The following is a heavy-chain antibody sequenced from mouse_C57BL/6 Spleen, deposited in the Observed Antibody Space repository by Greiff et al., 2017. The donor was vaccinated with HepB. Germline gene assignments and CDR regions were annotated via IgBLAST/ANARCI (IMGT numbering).Heavy chain of an antibody. J-gene: IGHJ2*01. V-gene: IGHV1-64*01. Sequence: VQLQQPGAELVKPGASVKLSCKASGYTFTSYWMHWVKQRPGQGLEWIGMIHPNSGSTNYNEKFKSKATLTVDKSSSTAYMQLSSLTSEDSAVYYCARPSYYGSSYLYYFDYWGQGTTLTVSS. D-gene: IGHD1-1*01. CDR1: GYTFTSYW. CDR2: IHPNSGST. CDR3: ARPSYYGSSYLYYFDY.